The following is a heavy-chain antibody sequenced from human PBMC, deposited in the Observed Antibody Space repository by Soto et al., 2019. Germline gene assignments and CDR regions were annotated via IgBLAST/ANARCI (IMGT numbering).Heavy chain of an antibody. Sequence: LTVVTQYMRWVRQAPGKGLEWVSVIYSGGSTFYADSVRGRFTISRDNSKNTVNLQMNSLRAEDTAVYYCGRDPWAADYWGQGTLVTV. CDR2: IYSGGST. CDR1: LTVVTQY. J-gene: IGHJ4*02. CDR3: GRDPWAADY. D-gene: IGHD3-16*01. V-gene: IGHV3-66*01.